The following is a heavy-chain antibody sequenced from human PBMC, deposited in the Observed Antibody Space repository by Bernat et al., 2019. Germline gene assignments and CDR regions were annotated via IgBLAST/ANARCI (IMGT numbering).Heavy chain of an antibody. J-gene: IGHJ5*02. V-gene: IGHV3-23*04. CDR2: IRGSGANT. Sequence: EVHLAESGGGLVQPGGSVRLSCAASGFTFSNYAMPWVRQAPGKGLEWVSGIRGSGANTYYADSVKGRFTIARDNSRNTLHLQMNSLRAEDTAVYYCAKDWYTNGWHGSLESWGQGILVTVSS. D-gene: IGHD2-8*01. CDR1: GFTFSNYA. CDR3: AKDWYTNGWHGSLES.